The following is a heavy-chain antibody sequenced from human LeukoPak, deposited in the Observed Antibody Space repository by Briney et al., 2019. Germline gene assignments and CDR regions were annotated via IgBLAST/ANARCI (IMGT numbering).Heavy chain of an antibody. CDR3: AKEDYDILTGYYWGGGVGMDV. V-gene: IGHV3-23*01. J-gene: IGHJ6*02. Sequence: GRSLRLSCAASGFTFSSYAMSWVRQAPGKGLEWVSAIGGSGGSTYYADSVKGRFTISRGNSKNTLYLQMNSLRAEDTAVYYCAKEDYDILTGYYWGGGVGMDVWGQGTTVTVSS. CDR2: IGGSGGST. CDR1: GFTFSSYA. D-gene: IGHD3-9*01.